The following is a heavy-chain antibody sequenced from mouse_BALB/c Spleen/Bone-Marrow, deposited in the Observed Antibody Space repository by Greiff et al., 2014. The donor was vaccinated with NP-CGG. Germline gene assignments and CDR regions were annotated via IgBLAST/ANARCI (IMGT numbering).Heavy chain of an antibody. CDR2: IRNKANGYTT. Sequence: EVMLVESGGGLVQPGGSLRLSCATSGFTFTDYYMSWVRQPPGKALEWLGFIRNKANGYTTEYSASVKGRFTISRDSSQSILYLQMNTLRAEDSATYYCARDYGNYVRFAYWGQGTLVTVSA. V-gene: IGHV7-3*02. CDR1: GFTFTDYY. J-gene: IGHJ3*01. D-gene: IGHD2-1*01. CDR3: ARDYGNYVRFAY.